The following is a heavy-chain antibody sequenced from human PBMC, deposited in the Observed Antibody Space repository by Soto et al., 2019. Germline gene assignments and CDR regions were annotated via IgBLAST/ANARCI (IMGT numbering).Heavy chain of an antibody. CDR2: ISGSGGST. Sequence: GGSLRLSCAASGFTFSSYAISWVRQAPGKGLEWVSAISGSGGSTYYADSVKGRFTISRDNSKNTLYLQMNSLRAEDTAVYYCAKDLRRLKGYLNWFDPWGQGTLVTVSS. J-gene: IGHJ5*02. CDR1: GFTFSSYA. V-gene: IGHV3-23*01. D-gene: IGHD2-15*01. CDR3: AKDLRRLKGYLNWFDP.